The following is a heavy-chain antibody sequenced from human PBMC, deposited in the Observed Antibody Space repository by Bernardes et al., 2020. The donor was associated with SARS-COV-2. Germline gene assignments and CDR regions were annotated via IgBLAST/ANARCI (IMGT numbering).Heavy chain of an antibody. CDR3: AREKRGSGWRGLDGMDG. V-gene: IGHV1-69*04. J-gene: IGHJ6*01. CDR1: GDTFSSYT. Sequence: SMKVSCKASGDTFSSYTISWVRQAPGQGLEWMGRIIPILGIANYAQKIQGRVTITADKSTSTAYMELSSLRSEDTAVYYCAREKRGSGWRGLDGMDGGEQETTVTVSS. D-gene: IGHD6-19*01. CDR2: IIPILGIA.